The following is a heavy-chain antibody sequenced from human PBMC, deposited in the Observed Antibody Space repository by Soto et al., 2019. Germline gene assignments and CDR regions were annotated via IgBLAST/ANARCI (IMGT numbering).Heavy chain of an antibody. D-gene: IGHD5-18*01. J-gene: IGHJ4*02. CDR1: GFTFSSYG. Sequence: QVQLVESGGGVVQPGRSLRLSCAASGFTFSSYGMHWVRQAPGKGLEWVAVIWYDGSNKYYADSVKGRFTISRDNSKNTLYLKMNSLSAEDTTVYYWARDLRIQLWLRGFIDYWGQGTLVTVSS. CDR2: IWYDGSNK. V-gene: IGHV3-33*01. CDR3: ARDLRIQLWLRGFIDY.